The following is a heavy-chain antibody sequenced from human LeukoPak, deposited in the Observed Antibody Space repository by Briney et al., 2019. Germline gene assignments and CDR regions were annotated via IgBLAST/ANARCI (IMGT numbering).Heavy chain of an antibody. CDR1: GDSISSSNYC. Sequence: SETLSLTCTVSGDSISSSNYCWGWIRQPPGKGLEWIGNIYYPGTTYLNPSLKSRVTISVDTSKTQFSLRLSSVTAADTAVYYCGRLSTGFYRKYYFDYWGQGTLVTVSS. D-gene: IGHD3-9*01. V-gene: IGHV4-39*01. J-gene: IGHJ4*02. CDR3: GRLSTGFYRKYYFDY. CDR2: IYYPGTT.